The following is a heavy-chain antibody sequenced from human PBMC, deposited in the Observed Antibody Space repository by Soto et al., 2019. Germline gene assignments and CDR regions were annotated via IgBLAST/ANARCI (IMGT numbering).Heavy chain of an antibody. CDR2: ISGGSDFT. CDR3: AKKQSSAGPFDY. V-gene: IGHV3-23*01. J-gene: IGHJ4*02. Sequence: GGFLRLSCAASGFTFSTYAMFWVRQAPGKGLEWVSAISGGSDFTFYADSVKGRFTISRDNSRSTLYLQMNSLRAEDTAIYYCAKKQSSAGPFDYWGQGALVTVSS. CDR1: GFTFSTYA. D-gene: IGHD6-13*01.